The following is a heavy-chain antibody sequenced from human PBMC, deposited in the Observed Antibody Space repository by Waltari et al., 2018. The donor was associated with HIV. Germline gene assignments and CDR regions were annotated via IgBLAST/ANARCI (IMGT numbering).Heavy chain of an antibody. V-gene: IGHV2-26*01. CDR1: GFSFNNAKMG. J-gene: IGHJ5*02. CDR3: ARIQGDYVWGSYRYDWGFGWFDP. Sequence: QVTLKESGPVLVKPTETLTLTCTVSGFSFNNAKMGVSWIRQPPGKALEWSAHIFSNDEKSYSTSLKSRLTISKDISKRQVVLTMTNMDPVDTATYFCARIQGDYVWGSYRYDWGFGWFDPWGQGTLVTVSS. D-gene: IGHD3-16*02. CDR2: IFSNDEK.